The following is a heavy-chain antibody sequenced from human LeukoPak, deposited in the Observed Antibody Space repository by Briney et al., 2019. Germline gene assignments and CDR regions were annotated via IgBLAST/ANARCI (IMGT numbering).Heavy chain of an antibody. V-gene: IGHV3-74*01. CDR3: ARETSCSSDY. CDR2: VNSDGSST. Sequence: PAGSLRLSCAASGFTFSSHWMHWVRQAPGKGLVWVSRVNSDGSSTGYADAVKGRFTISRDNAKNTLYLQLNSLRAEDTALYYCARETSCSSDYWGQGTQVTVSS. D-gene: IGHD2-2*01. CDR1: GFTFSSHW. J-gene: IGHJ4*02.